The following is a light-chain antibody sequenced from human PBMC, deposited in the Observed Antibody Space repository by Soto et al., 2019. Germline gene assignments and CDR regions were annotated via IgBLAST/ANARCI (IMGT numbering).Light chain of an antibody. CDR2: DAS. J-gene: IGKJ4*01. CDR3: QQRIYSLT. Sequence: VLTQSPATLSLFPGERATLSCRASQSVYTNLAWYQQKPGQAPRLLIYDASIRATGIPARFSGSGSGTDFTLTISSLEPEDFAVYFCQQRIYSLTFGGGTKVEIK. CDR1: QSVYTN. V-gene: IGKV3-11*01.